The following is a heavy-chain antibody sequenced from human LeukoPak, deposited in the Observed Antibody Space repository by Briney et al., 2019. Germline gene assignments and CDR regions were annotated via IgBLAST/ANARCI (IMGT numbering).Heavy chain of an antibody. CDR2: INHSGST. V-gene: IGHV4-34*01. J-gene: IGHJ3*01. D-gene: IGHD3-10*01. CDR3: AKPSNYYGSATDAFDF. Sequence: SETLSLTRAVYGGSFSGYYWSWIRQPPRKGLEWIGEINHSGSTNYNPSLKSRVTISVDTSKNHFSLKLSSVTAADTAVYYCAKPSNYYGSATDAFDFWGQGTMVTDSS. CDR1: GGSFSGYY.